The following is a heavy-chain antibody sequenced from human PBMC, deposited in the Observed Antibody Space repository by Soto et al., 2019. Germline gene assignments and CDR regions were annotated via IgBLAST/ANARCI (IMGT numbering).Heavy chain of an antibody. J-gene: IGHJ4*02. CDR2: IWYDGSNK. CDR3: ARATTVVTPFDY. Sequence: VQLLESGGGLVQPGGSLRLSCAASKFTFSNYAMSWVRQAPGKGLEWVAVIWYDGSNKYYADSVKGRFTISRDNSKNTLYLQMNSLRAEDTAVYYCARATTVVTPFDYWGQGTLVTVSS. D-gene: IGHD4-17*01. V-gene: IGHV3-33*08. CDR1: KFTFSNYA.